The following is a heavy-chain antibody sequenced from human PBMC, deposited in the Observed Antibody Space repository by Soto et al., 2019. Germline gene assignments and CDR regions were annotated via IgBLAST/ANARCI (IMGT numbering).Heavy chain of an antibody. CDR3: ARSPRITIFGVVIIPEAFDI. D-gene: IGHD3-3*01. Sequence: GXSLRLSCAASGFTFSSYAMHWFRQAPVNGLTWVAVISYDGSNKYYADSVKGRFTISRDNSKNTLYLQMNSLRAEDTAVYYCARSPRITIFGVVIIPEAFDIWGQGTMVTVSS. CDR2: ISYDGSNK. J-gene: IGHJ3*02. V-gene: IGHV3-30*01. CDR1: GFTFSSYA.